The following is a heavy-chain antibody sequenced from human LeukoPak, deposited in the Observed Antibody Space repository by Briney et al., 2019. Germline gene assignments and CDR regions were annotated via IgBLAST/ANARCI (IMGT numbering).Heavy chain of an antibody. V-gene: IGHV4-59*07. J-gene: IGHJ4*02. CDR1: GGSISSYY. CDR3: ARGATPYYYFDY. D-gene: IGHD1-26*01. Sequence: SDTLSLTRTVSGGSISSYYWIWIRQPPGKGLEWIGYIYYTGGTNYIPSLKSRVTISLDTSKSQFSLKLNSVTAADTAVYYCARGATPYYYFDYWRQDPLLTVSS. CDR2: IYYTGGT.